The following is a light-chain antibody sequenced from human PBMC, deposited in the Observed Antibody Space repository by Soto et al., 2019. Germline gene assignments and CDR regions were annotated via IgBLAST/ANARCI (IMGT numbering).Light chain of an antibody. CDR3: QQLHDYPIT. CDR2: AAS. CDR1: QGIDSS. Sequence: SLLTQSPSSLSASVGCRFTITCRASQGIDSSFAWYQQKPGKAPKLMIYAASSLQSGVPSRFSGSGSGTDFTLTISSLQPEDFATYYCQQLHDYPITFGQGTR. J-gene: IGKJ5*01. V-gene: IGKV1-9*01.